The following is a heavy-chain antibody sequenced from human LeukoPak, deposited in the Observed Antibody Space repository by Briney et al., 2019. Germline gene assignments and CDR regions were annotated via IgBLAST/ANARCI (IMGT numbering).Heavy chain of an antibody. D-gene: IGHD3-22*01. CDR2: ISSISSDI. CDR1: GFTFSSYS. Sequence: GGSLRLSCAASGFTFSSYSMNWVRQAPGKGLEWVSSISSISSDIYYADSVKGRFTISRDNAKNSLYLQMNSLRAADTAVYYCARFVPNYYDSSGYYPNDAFDIWGQGTMVTVSS. V-gene: IGHV3-21*01. CDR3: ARFVPNYYDSSGYYPNDAFDI. J-gene: IGHJ3*02.